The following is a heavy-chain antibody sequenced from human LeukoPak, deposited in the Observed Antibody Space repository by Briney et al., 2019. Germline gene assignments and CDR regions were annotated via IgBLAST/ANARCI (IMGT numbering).Heavy chain of an antibody. V-gene: IGHV3-11*06. D-gene: IGHD6-19*01. J-gene: IGHJ4*02. CDR2: ISSSSSYT. Sequence: PGGSLRLSCAASGFTFSDYYMSWIRRAPGRGLEWVSYISSSSSYTNYADSVKGRFTISRDNAKNSPYLQMNSLRAEDTAVYYCARSSGWYRVFDYWGQGTLVTVSS. CDR1: GFTFSDYY. CDR3: ARSSGWYRVFDY.